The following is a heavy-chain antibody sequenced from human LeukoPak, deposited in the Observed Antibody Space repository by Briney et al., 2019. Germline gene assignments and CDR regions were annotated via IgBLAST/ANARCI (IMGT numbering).Heavy chain of an antibody. CDR3: ARRRKYCNSTTCYSADGLDY. CDR2: INPNSGGT. Sequence: GASVKVSCKASGYTFTGYYMHWVRQAPGQGLEWMGRINPNSGGTNYAQKFQGRVTMTRDTSISTAYMELSRLRSDDTAVYFCARRRKYCNSTTCYSADGLDYWGQGTLVTVSS. V-gene: IGHV1-2*06. D-gene: IGHD2-2*01. J-gene: IGHJ4*02. CDR1: GYTFTGYY.